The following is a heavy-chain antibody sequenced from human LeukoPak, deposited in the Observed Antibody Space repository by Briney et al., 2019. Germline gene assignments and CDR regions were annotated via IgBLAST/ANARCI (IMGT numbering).Heavy chain of an antibody. CDR2: LSVDGSRT. J-gene: IGHJ4*02. CDR3: VKRSGRGRFYFHS. Sequence: GESLTLSCRASGFTFDVYAMSWVRQAPGKGLEWVSSLSVDGSRTYYTASVQGRFIISRDNSKNILYLQMNSLTAEDTAVYYCVKRSGRGRFYFHSWGQGTLVTVS. D-gene: IGHD3-10*01. V-gene: IGHV3-23*01. CDR1: GFTFDVYA.